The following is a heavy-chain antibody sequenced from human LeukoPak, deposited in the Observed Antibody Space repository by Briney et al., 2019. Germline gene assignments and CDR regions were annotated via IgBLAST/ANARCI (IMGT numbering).Heavy chain of an antibody. Sequence: SETLSLTCAVYGGSFSGYYWSWIRQPPGKGLEWIGEINHSGSTNYNPSLKSRVTISVDTSKNQFSLKLSSVTAADTAVYYCANTIDYGGPHDAFDIWGQGTMVTVSS. D-gene: IGHD4-23*01. CDR2: INHSGST. CDR1: GGSFSGYY. V-gene: IGHV4-34*01. J-gene: IGHJ3*02. CDR3: ANTIDYGGPHDAFDI.